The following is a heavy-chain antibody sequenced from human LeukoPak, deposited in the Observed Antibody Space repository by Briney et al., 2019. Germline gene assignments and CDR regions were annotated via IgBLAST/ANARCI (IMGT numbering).Heavy chain of an antibody. J-gene: IGHJ4*02. D-gene: IGHD3-22*01. Sequence: ASVTVSCKASGGTFDNDAITWVRQAPGQGLEWMGGIIPIFGTANYAQKFQGRVTITADKSTSTAYMELSSLRSEDTAVYYCARGGNLYDSSGYFDYWGQGTLVTVSS. V-gene: IGHV1-69*06. CDR3: ARGGNLYDSSGYFDY. CDR1: GGTFDNDA. CDR2: IIPIFGTA.